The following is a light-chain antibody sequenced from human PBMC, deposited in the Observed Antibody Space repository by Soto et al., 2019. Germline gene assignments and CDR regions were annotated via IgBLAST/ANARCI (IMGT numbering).Light chain of an antibody. V-gene: IGKV3-15*01. CDR2: GTS. Sequence: VMSQSPASRSVSPGEGVTRSCRASQSVASNLAWYQQKPGQAPRLLIYGTSTRATGVPDRFSGSGSGTDFTLTISSLQAADFAVYHCQHYNNWPITFGQGTRLEIK. CDR1: QSVASN. J-gene: IGKJ5*01. CDR3: QHYNNWPIT.